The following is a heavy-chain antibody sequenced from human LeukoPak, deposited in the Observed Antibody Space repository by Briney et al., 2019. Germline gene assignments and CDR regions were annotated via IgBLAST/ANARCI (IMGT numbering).Heavy chain of an antibody. J-gene: IGHJ5*02. D-gene: IGHD2-2*02. CDR2: IYYSGST. V-gene: IGHV4-59*01. Sequence: SETLSLTCTVSGGSISSYYWRWIRQPPGKGLEWIGYIYYSGSTNYNPSLKSRVTISVDTSKNQFSLKLSSVTAADTAVYYCARNDPRGYCSSTSCYRIFDPWGQGTLVTVSS. CDR1: GGSISSYY. CDR3: ARNDPRGYCSSTSCYRIFDP.